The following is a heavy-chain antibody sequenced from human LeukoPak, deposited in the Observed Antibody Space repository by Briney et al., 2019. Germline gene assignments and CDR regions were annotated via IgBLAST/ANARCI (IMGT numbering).Heavy chain of an antibody. CDR2: ISGSGGST. CDR1: RXTFSTYA. Sequence: GGSLKLSCAASRXTFSTYAMTWVRQAPGQGLEWVSSISGSGGSTYYADSVKGRFTISRDNARNTLYLQMNSLRAEDTAIYYCAKGGGAYGGIDFWGQGTLVTVSS. J-gene: IGHJ4*02. CDR3: AKGGGAYGGIDF. V-gene: IGHV3-23*01. D-gene: IGHD4-23*01.